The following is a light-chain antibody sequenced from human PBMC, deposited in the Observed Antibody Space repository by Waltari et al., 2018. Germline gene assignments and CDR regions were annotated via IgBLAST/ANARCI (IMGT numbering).Light chain of an antibody. CDR1: NNDLGYYNF. J-gene: IGLJ2*01. V-gene: IGLV2-14*01. CDR2: DVT. Sequence: QSALTQPASVSGSPGQSITISCTGTNNDLGYYNFVSWYQRHPGKAPKLMIFDVTRWSSGVSHRFSGSKSGNTASLTISGLQPEDEADYFCASYTSTNTVVFGGGT. CDR3: ASYTSTNTVV.